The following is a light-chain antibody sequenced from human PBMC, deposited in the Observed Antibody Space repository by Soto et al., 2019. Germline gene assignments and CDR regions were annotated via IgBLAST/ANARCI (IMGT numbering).Light chain of an antibody. CDR1: QTVRNNY. J-gene: IGKJ4*01. Sequence: EFVLTQSPGTLSLSPGARATLSCRASQTVRNNYLAWYQQKPGQAPRLLIYDASSRATGIPDRFSGGGSGTDFTLTISSLDPEDFALYYCQQRSAWPFTFGGGTSVLIK. CDR2: DAS. CDR3: QQRSAWPFT. V-gene: IGKV3D-20*02.